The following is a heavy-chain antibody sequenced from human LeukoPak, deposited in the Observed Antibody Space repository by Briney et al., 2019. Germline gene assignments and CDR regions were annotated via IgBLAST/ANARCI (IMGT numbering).Heavy chain of an antibody. CDR2: IYSGGST. CDR1: GFTVSSNY. Sequence: PGGSLRLSCAASGFTVSSNYMSWVRQAPGKGLEWVSVIYSGGSTYYADSVKGRFTISRDNSKNTLYLQMNSLRAEDTAVYYCARRGYCSSTSCYTNYYMDVWGKGTTVTVSS. J-gene: IGHJ6*03. D-gene: IGHD2-2*02. V-gene: IGHV3-53*01. CDR3: ARRGYCSSTSCYTNYYMDV.